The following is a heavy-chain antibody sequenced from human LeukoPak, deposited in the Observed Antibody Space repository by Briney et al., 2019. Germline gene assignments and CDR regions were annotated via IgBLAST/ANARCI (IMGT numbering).Heavy chain of an antibody. Sequence: GASVKVSCKPSGYTFTSYVITWVRQAPGQGLEWMGWITVYNGNTNYAQNLQGRVTMTTDTSTSTAYMELRSLRSDVTAVYYCARDCELLWFGEVRYYGMDVWGQGTTVTVSS. CDR1: GYTFTSYV. J-gene: IGHJ6*02. V-gene: IGHV1-18*01. CDR2: ITVYNGNT. D-gene: IGHD3-10*01. CDR3: ARDCELLWFGEVRYYGMDV.